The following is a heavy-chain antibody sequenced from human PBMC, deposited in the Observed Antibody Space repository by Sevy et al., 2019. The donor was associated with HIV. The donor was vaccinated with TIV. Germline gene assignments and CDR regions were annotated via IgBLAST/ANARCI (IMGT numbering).Heavy chain of an antibody. Sequence: GGSLRLSCAASGFPFSSYAMSWVRLAPGKGLEWVSTITNAGGSTYYADSVKGRFTISRENSRNTLYLQMNSLRADDTAIYYCAKESYSNWFDPWGQGTLVTVSS. V-gene: IGHV3-23*01. D-gene: IGHD4-4*01. CDR3: AKESYSNWFDP. CDR1: GFPFSSYA. J-gene: IGHJ5*02. CDR2: ITNAGGST.